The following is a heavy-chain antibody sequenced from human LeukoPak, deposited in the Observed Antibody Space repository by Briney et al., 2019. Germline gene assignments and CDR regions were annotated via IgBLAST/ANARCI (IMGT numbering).Heavy chain of an antibody. J-gene: IGHJ4*02. CDR3: TSELEEGWYYDSSGLPFY. V-gene: IGHV1-69*05. Sequence: GASVKVSCKASGGTFSSYAISWVRQAPGQGLEWMGRIIPIFGTANYAQKFQGRATITTDESTSTADMELSSLRAEDTAVYYCTSELEEGWYYDSSGLPFYWGQGTLVTVSS. CDR2: IIPIFGTA. CDR1: GGTFSSYA. D-gene: IGHD3-22*01.